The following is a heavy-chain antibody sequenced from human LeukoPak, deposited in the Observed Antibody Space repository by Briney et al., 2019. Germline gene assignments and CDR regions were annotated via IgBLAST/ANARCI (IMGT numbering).Heavy chain of an antibody. Sequence: PGRSLRLSCTASGFTFRRNAMHWVRQAPGRGLEWVAVIAYDGSKDYYADSVKGRFTISRDNSKNTLYLQMNSLRAEDTAVYYCASGTIAVEGYWGQGTLVTVSS. D-gene: IGHD6-19*01. J-gene: IGHJ4*02. CDR1: GFTFRRNA. CDR3: ASGTIAVEGY. CDR2: IAYDGSKD. V-gene: IGHV3-30-3*01.